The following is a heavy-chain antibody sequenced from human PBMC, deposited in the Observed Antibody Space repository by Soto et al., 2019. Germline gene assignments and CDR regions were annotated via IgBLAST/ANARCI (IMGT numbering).Heavy chain of an antibody. CDR1: GASISSTSHY. J-gene: IGHJ4*02. CDR3: ARVGAAGYYYDSSAYS. V-gene: IGHV4-31*03. D-gene: IGHD3-22*01. Sequence: SETLSLTCSVSGASISSTSHYWNWIRQHPGKGLEWIGYIYYSGSTPYSPSLRSRVTISVDTSKNQFSLRLTSVTAADTAVYYCARVGAAGYYYDSSAYSWGQGTLVTVSS. CDR2: IYYSGST.